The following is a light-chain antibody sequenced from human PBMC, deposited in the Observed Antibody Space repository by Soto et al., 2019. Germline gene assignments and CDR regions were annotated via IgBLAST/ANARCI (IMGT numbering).Light chain of an antibody. V-gene: IGKV3-15*01. Sequence: ETVMTQSPATLSVSPGERATLSCRASQSVSYNLAWYQQKRGQAPRLLIYDASTRSTGIAAKFSGSGSGTEFTLTISSLQSEDFAVYYCQQYKNWPRTFGQGTKVEIK. CDR2: DAS. J-gene: IGKJ1*01. CDR1: QSVSYN. CDR3: QQYKNWPRT.